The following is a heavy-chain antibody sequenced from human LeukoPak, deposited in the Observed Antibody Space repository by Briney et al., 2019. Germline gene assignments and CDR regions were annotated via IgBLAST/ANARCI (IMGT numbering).Heavy chain of an antibody. CDR2: ISSSTTI. V-gene: IGHV3-48*04. CDR3: ARDLREVGATYYYYYYMDV. Sequence: GGSLRLSCAASGFTFSSYSMNWVRQAPGKGLEWVSYISSSTTIYYADSVKGRFTISRDNAKNSLYLQMNSLRAEDTAVYYCARDLREVGATYYYYYYMDVWGKGTTVTVSS. J-gene: IGHJ6*03. CDR1: GFTFSSYS. D-gene: IGHD1-26*01.